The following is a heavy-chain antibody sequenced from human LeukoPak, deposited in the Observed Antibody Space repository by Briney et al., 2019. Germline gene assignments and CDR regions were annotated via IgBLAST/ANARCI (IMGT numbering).Heavy chain of an antibody. CDR3: ARVRGMVRGVFSFDY. Sequence: ASVKVSCKSSGYTFTGYYIHWVRQAPGQGLEWMGWINPNSGGTNYAQKFQGRVTMTRDTSISTAYMELSRLRSDDTAVYYCARVRGMVRGVFSFDYWGQGTLVTVSS. J-gene: IGHJ4*02. D-gene: IGHD3-10*01. V-gene: IGHV1-2*02. CDR1: GYTFTGYY. CDR2: INPNSGGT.